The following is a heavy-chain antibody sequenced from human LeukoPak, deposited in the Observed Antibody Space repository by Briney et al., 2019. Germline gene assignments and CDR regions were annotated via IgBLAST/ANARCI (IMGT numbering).Heavy chain of an antibody. J-gene: IGHJ5*02. Sequence: SETLSLTCAVSGGSISTYYWSWIRQPPGKALEWIGYIHYTGNTNYNPSLKSRVTISLDTSKNQFSLKLSSVTAADTAVYYCAREGTGASRWFDPWGQGTLVTVSS. CDR2: IHYTGNT. CDR1: GGSISTYY. V-gene: IGHV4-59*01. D-gene: IGHD1-26*01. CDR3: AREGTGASRWFDP.